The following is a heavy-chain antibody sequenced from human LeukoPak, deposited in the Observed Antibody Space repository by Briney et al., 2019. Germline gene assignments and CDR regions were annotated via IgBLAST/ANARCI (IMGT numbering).Heavy chain of an antibody. V-gene: IGHV3-21*01. CDR2: ISSSSSYI. CDR3: ATFYYDSSGYGGYYFDY. D-gene: IGHD3-22*01. Sequence: PGGSLRLSCAASGFTFSSYSMNWVRQAPGKGLEWVSSISSSSSYIYYADSVKGRFTISRDNAKNSLYLQMNSLRAEDTAVYYRATFYYDSSGYGGYYFDYWGQGTLVTVSS. CDR1: GFTFSSYS. J-gene: IGHJ4*02.